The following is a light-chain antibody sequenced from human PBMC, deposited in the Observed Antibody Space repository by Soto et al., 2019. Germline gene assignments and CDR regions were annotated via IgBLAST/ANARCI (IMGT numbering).Light chain of an antibody. CDR1: PSVSSN. J-gene: IGKJ1*01. CDR3: QQYNNWPWT. V-gene: IGKV3-15*01. Sequence: EIVMTQSPATLSVSPGERATLSCRASPSVSSNLAWYQQKPGQAPTLLIYGASTRATGIPARFSGSGSGTEFTLTISSLQAEDVEVYYGQQYNNWPWTFGQGNKVVIK. CDR2: GAS.